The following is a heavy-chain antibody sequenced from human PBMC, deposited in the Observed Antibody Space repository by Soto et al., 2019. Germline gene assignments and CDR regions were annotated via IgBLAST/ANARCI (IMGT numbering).Heavy chain of an antibody. CDR3: ARAHGSGWGAFDI. V-gene: IGHV4-30-2*01. Sequence: WSWIRQPPGKGLEWIGYIYHSGSTYYNPSLKSRVTISVDRSKNQFSLKLSSVTAADTAVYYCARAHGSGWGAFDIWGQGTMVTVSS. D-gene: IGHD3-10*01. CDR2: IYHSGST. J-gene: IGHJ3*02.